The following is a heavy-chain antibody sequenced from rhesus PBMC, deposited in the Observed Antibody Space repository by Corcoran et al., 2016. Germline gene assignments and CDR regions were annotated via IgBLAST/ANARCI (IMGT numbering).Heavy chain of an antibody. D-gene: IGHD1-14*01. CDR2: IYGNSANT. CDR1: GGSISGYYY. V-gene: IGHV4-143*01. CDR3: ARHTPGGGGRTVRFDV. Sequence: QVQLQESGPGLVTPSETLSLTCTVSGGSISGYYYWRSIRQPPGKGLGWIGGIYGNSANTYYNPSLKSRVTISTDTSKSQFSLNLSSLSAADTAVYFCARHTPGGGGRTVRFDVWGPGVLVTVSS. J-gene: IGHJ5-1*01.